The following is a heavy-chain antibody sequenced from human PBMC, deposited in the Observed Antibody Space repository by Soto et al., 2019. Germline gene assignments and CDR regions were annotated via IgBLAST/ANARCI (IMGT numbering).Heavy chain of an antibody. J-gene: IGHJ6*02. CDR1: GGSFSGYF. V-gene: IGHV4-34*02. D-gene: IGHD3-3*02. Sequence: QVQLQQWGAGLLKPSETLSLTCAVSGGSFSGYFWTWIRQAPGKGLEWIGEITHSGGTNYNSSLKRRVMISVDTSKKQFSLILSSVTAAATAVYYCARDRQFYHFWSGYENEGPDGLDVWGQGTTVTVSS. CDR2: ITHSGGT. CDR3: ARDRQFYHFWSGYENEGPDGLDV.